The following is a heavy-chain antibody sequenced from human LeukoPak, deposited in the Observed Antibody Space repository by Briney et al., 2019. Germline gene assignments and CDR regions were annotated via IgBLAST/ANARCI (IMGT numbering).Heavy chain of an antibody. D-gene: IGHD1-26*01. CDR1: GFTFSSYS. J-gene: IGHJ4*02. V-gene: IGHV3-21*01. Sequence: GGSLRLSCAASGFTFSSYSMNWVRQAPGKGLEWVSSISSSSSYIYYADSVKGRFTISGDNAKKSLYTQMNIRTAEDTAVYYCARHNVVGAPYLDYWRQRTLVTVPS. CDR2: ISSSSSYI. CDR3: ARHNVVGAPYLDY.